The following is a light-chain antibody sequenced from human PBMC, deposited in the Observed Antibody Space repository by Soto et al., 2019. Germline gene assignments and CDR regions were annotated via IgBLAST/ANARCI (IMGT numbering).Light chain of an antibody. CDR1: SSDVGAFNY. J-gene: IGLJ1*01. CDR2: DVT. CDR3: SSYTTRNTEV. V-gene: IGLV2-14*03. Sequence: QSVLTQPASVSGSPGQSISISCIGTSSDVGAFNYVSWYQHHPGKAPQLIIYDVTSRPSGVSNRFSASKSGNTASLTISGLQDEDEADYYCSSYTTRNTEVFGTGTKSPS.